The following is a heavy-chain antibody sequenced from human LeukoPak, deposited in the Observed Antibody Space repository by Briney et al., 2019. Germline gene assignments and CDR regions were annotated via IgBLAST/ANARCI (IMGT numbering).Heavy chain of an antibody. D-gene: IGHD3-10*01. Sequence: PSETLSLTCSVSGGPISNYYWSWIRQPPGKGLEWIGYIHYSGITKYNPSVKSRVTISLDTSKNQFSLKLSSVTAADTAVYYCASSGNYYVTLDYWGQGTLVTVS. CDR1: GGPISNYY. J-gene: IGHJ4*02. CDR2: IHYSGIT. V-gene: IGHV4-59*08. CDR3: ASSGNYYVTLDY.